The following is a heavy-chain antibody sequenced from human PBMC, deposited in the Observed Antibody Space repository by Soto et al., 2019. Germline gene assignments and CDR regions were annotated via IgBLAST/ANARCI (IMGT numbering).Heavy chain of an antibody. CDR3: VKGPGIVVVVAATYYFDY. Sequence: EVQLLESGGGLVQPGGSLRLSCAASGFTFSSYAMSWVRQAPGKGLEWVSAISGSGGSTYYADSVKGRFTISRDNSKNTLYLQMNSLRAEDTAVYYCVKGPGIVVVVAATYYFDYWGQGTLVTVSS. CDR2: ISGSGGST. CDR1: GFTFSSYA. V-gene: IGHV3-23*01. D-gene: IGHD2-15*01. J-gene: IGHJ4*02.